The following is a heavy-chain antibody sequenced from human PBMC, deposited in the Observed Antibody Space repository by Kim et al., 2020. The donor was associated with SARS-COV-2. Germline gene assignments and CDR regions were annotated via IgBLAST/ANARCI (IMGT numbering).Heavy chain of an antibody. J-gene: IGHJ4*02. Sequence: GGSLRLSCAASGFTFSDYYMSWIRQAPGKGLEWVSYISSSGSTIYYADSVKGRFTISRDNAKNSLYLQMNSLRAEDTTVYYCARESKRTYYYDSSDPYYFDYWGQGTLVTVSS. CDR1: GFTFSDYY. CDR3: ARESKRTYYYDSSDPYYFDY. V-gene: IGHV3-11*01. D-gene: IGHD3-22*01. CDR2: ISSSGSTI.